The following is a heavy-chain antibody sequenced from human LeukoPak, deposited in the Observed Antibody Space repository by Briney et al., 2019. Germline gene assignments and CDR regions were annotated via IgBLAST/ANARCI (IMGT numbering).Heavy chain of an antibody. CDR1: GGSISTYY. J-gene: IGHJ3*02. CDR3: ARPSVGEGDLSFHDAFNI. V-gene: IGHV4-59*12. D-gene: IGHD3-16*02. Sequence: SETLSLTCTVSGGSISTYYWSWIRQPPGKGLEWIGYIFYSGRTNHNPSLKNRVTISVDTSKNQFPLRLSSVTAADTAVYYCARPSVGEGDLSFHDAFNIWGQGTMVTVSS. CDR2: IFYSGRT.